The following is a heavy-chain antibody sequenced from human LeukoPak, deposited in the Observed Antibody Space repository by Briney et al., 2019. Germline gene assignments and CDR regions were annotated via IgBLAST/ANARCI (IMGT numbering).Heavy chain of an antibody. J-gene: IGHJ4*02. CDR1: GGTFSSYA. CDR3: AREDPSGSYFDY. V-gene: IGHV1-69*06. CDR2: IIPIFGTA. Sequence: ASVKVSCKASGGTFSSYAISWVRQAPGQGLEWMGGIIPIFGTANYAQKFQGRVTITADKSTSTAYMELSSLRSEDTAVYYCAREDPSGSYFDYWGQGTLVTVSS. D-gene: IGHD1-26*01.